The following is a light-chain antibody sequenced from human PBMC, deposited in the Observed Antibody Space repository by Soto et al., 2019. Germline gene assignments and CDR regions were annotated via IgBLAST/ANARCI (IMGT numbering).Light chain of an antibody. V-gene: IGKV3-11*01. CDR2: DAS. Sequence: DIVLTQSPATLSLSPGDRATLSCRASQSVSSYLAWYQQKPGQAPRLLIYDASNRATGIPARFSGSGSGKVFPLTISRLEPEDVAFYYRQHHSYSPQTFGQGTKVEIK. CDR3: QHHSYSPQT. CDR1: QSVSSY. J-gene: IGKJ1*01.